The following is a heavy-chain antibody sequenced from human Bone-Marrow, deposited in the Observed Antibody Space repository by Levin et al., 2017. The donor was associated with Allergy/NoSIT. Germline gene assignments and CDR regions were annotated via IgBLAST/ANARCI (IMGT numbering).Heavy chain of an antibody. J-gene: IGHJ4*02. CDR1: GFTFNGYA. Sequence: GESLKISCAASGFTFNGYAMSWVRQAPGKGLEWVSGITKDGGTTFYADSVKGRFTISRDNSKNTLYLQMNSLRAEDTAVFYCVKNRPGYPIDYWGQGTLVTVSS. CDR3: VKNRPGYPIDY. CDR2: ITKDGGTT. D-gene: IGHD5-18*01. V-gene: IGHV3-23*01.